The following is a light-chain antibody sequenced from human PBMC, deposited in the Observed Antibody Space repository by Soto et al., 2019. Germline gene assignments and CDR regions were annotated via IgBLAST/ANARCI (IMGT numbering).Light chain of an antibody. V-gene: IGKV3-15*01. Sequence: EIVLTQSPGTLSLSPGERATLSCRASQSVSSSYLAWYQQKPGQAPRLLIYGASIRATGIPARFSGSGSGTEFTLTISTLQSEDCAIYYCQHYNNWPPWTFGQGTKVDIK. CDR2: GAS. CDR3: QHYNNWPPWT. CDR1: QSVSSSY. J-gene: IGKJ1*01.